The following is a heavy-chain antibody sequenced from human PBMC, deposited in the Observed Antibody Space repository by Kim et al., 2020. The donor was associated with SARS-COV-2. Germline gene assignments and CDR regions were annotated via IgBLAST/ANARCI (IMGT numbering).Heavy chain of an antibody. CDR3: ARDGSGSYYLHYFDY. D-gene: IGHD3-10*01. Sequence: SETLSLTCTVSGYSISSGYYWGWIRQPPGKGLEWIGSIYHSGSTYYNPSLKSRVTISVDTSKNQFSLKLSSVTAADTAVYYCARDGSGSYYLHYFDYWVQGTLVTVSS. V-gene: IGHV4-38-2*02. CDR2: IYHSGST. CDR1: GYSISSGYY. J-gene: IGHJ4*02.